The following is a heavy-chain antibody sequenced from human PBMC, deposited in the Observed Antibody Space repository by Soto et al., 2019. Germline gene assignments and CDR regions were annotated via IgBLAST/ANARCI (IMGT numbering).Heavy chain of an antibody. J-gene: IGHJ4*02. Sequence: PSETLSLTCSVSGRSMSSNYWSWIRQSPDKGLEWLGYVFYGVTDYNPSLEGRVSMSVETSKSQFSLKLTSVTAADTAVYYCASSKGALYCDYWGEEIMVTVSS. V-gene: IGHV4-59*01. D-gene: IGHD3-16*01. CDR2: VFYGVT. CDR1: GRSMSSNY. CDR3: ASSKGALYCDY.